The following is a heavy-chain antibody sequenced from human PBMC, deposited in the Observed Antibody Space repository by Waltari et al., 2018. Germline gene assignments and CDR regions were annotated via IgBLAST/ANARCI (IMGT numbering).Heavy chain of an antibody. Sequence: EVQLVESGGGLIQPGGSLRLSCAASGFTVSSNYMSWVRQAPGKGLEWVSVIYSGGSTYYADSVKGRFTISRDNSKNTLYLQMNSLRAEDTAVYYCARDGYYGSGSYSDYWGQGTLVIVSS. J-gene: IGHJ4*02. D-gene: IGHD3-10*01. CDR2: IYSGGST. V-gene: IGHV3-53*01. CDR1: GFTVSSNY. CDR3: ARDGYYGSGSYSDY.